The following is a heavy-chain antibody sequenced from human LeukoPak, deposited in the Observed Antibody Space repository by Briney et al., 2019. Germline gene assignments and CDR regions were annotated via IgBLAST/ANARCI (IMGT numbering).Heavy chain of an antibody. D-gene: IGHD1-26*01. V-gene: IGHV1-18*01. CDR2: ISAYNGNT. Sequence: ASVKVSCKASGYTLTSYGIIWVRQAPGQGLEWMGWISAYNGNTNYVQKLQGRVTMATDTSTSTAYMELRSLRSDDTAVYYCARTCGSYPCSYYYGMDVWGQGTTVTVSS. J-gene: IGHJ6*02. CDR1: GYTLTSYG. CDR3: ARTCGSYPCSYYYGMDV.